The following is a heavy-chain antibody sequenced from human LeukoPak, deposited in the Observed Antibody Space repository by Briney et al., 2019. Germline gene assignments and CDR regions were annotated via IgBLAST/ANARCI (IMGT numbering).Heavy chain of an antibody. CDR2: ITGSAGST. V-gene: IGHV3-23*01. D-gene: IGHD3-22*01. J-gene: IGHJ4*02. Sequence: GGSLRLSCAASGFTFSYYSMSWVRQAPGKGLEWVSGITGSAGSTHYADSVKGRFTISRDNTKNTLYLQMNSLRAEDTAIYYCAKSSYYDSSGYYREYYFDYWGQGTLVTVSS. CDR3: AKSSYYDSSGYYREYYFDY. CDR1: GFTFSYYS.